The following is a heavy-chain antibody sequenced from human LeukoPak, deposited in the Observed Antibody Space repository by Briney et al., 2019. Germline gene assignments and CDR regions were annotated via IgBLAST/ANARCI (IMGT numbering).Heavy chain of an antibody. CDR3: ARGKRGSSSPIYYYYYYMDV. CDR1: GFTFSSYA. J-gene: IGHJ6*03. Sequence: GGSLRLSCAASGFTFSSYAMHWVRQPPGKGLEWVAVISYDGSNKYYADSVKGRFTISRDNSKNTLHLQMNSLRAEDTAVYYCARGKRGSSSPIYYYYYYMDVWGKGTTVTVSS. D-gene: IGHD6-6*01. V-gene: IGHV3-30*04. CDR2: ISYDGSNK.